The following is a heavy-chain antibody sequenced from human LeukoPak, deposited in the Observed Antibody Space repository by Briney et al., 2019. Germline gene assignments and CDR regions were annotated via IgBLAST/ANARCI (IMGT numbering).Heavy chain of an antibody. Sequence: PGGSLRLSCAASGFTFSSYWMSWVRQAPGKGLEWVATIKQDGSEKDFVDSVKGRFTISRDNAKNSLYLQMNSLRAEDTALYYCARVGYYYHYWGQGTWSPPPQ. D-gene: IGHD3-22*01. J-gene: IGHJ4*02. CDR2: IKQDGSEK. CDR3: ARVGYYYHY. CDR1: GFTFSSYW. V-gene: IGHV3-7*01.